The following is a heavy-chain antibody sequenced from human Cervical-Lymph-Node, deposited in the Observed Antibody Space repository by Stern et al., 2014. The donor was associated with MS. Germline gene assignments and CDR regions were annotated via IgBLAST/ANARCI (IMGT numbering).Heavy chain of an antibody. Sequence: VQLEESGPGLVKPSETLSLTCTVSGGSISSYSWSWIRPPPGKGLEWIGYIYYSGSTNYNPSLKSRVTISVDTSKNQFSLKLSSVTAADTAVYYCARGATQAFDPWGQGAVVTVSS. J-gene: IGHJ5*02. CDR2: IYYSGST. V-gene: IGHV4-59*01. CDR1: GGSISSYS. CDR3: ARGATQAFDP.